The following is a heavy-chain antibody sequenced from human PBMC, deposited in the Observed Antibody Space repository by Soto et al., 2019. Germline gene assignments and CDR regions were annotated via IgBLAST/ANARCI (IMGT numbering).Heavy chain of an antibody. D-gene: IGHD2-2*01. J-gene: IGHJ4*02. CDR2: IYYSGST. CDR1: GGSISSSNYY. V-gene: IGHV4-39*01. Sequence: SETLSLTCTVSGGSISSSNYYWGWIRQPPGKGLEWIGSIYYSGSTYCNPSLKSRVTISVDTSKNQFSLKLSSVTAADTAVYYCARTLGYCISTNCYYFDYWGQGTLVTVSS. CDR3: ARTLGYCISTNCYYFDY.